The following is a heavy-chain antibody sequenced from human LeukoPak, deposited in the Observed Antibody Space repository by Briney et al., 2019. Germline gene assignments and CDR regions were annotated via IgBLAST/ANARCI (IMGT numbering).Heavy chain of an antibody. V-gene: IGHV3-30*18. J-gene: IGHJ4*02. Sequence: GRSLRLSCAASGFTFSSYGMHWVRQAPGTGLERVAVISYDGSNKYYADSVKGRFTISRDNSKNTLYLQMNSLRAEDTAVYYCAKDALGYCSSTSCYAGCDYWGQGTLVTVSS. CDR2: ISYDGSNK. CDR1: GFTFSSYG. CDR3: AKDALGYCSSTSCYAGCDY. D-gene: IGHD2-2*01.